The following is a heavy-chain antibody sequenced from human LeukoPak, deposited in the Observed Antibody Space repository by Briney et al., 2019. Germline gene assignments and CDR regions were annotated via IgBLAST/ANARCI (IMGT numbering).Heavy chain of an antibody. V-gene: IGHV3-23*01. CDR1: GFTVSRNY. Sequence: SGGSLRLSCAASGFTVSRNYMSWVRQAPGKGLEWVSSISGSGGSTYYADSVKGRFTISRDNSKNTLYLQMNSLRAEDTAVYYCAGSSGYYYIHLYYFDYWGQGTLVTVSS. CDR2: ISGSGGST. D-gene: IGHD3-22*01. J-gene: IGHJ4*02. CDR3: AGSSGYYYIHLYYFDY.